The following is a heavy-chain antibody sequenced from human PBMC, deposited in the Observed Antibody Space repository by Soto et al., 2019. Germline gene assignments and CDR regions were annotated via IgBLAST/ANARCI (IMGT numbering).Heavy chain of an antibody. CDR2: IGNKANSHST. CDR3: ARYSGSYSRHSDY. CDR1: GFIFSDHY. V-gene: IGHV3-72*01. D-gene: IGHD1-26*01. J-gene: IGHJ4*02. Sequence: EVLLVESGGGLVQPGGSLRLSCAASGFIFSDHYMDWVRQAPGKGLEWVARIGNKANSHSTEYAASVEGRFTISRDDSKHSLYLQMDSLKTDDTAVYYCARYSGSYSRHSDYWGQGTLVTISS.